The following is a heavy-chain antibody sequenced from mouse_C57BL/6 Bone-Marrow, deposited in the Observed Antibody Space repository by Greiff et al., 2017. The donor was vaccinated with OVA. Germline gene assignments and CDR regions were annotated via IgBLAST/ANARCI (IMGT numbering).Heavy chain of an antibody. CDR3: ARRVTYEYARFAY. D-gene: IGHD2-4*01. J-gene: IGHJ3*01. Sequence: QVQLQQPGAELVKPGASVKLSCKASGYTFTSYWMHWVKQRPGQGLEWIGMIHPNSGSTNYNEKFKSKATLTVDKSSSTAYMQLSSLTSEDSAVYYCARRVTYEYARFAYWGQGTLVTVSA. CDR2: IHPNSGST. CDR1: GYTFTSYW. V-gene: IGHV1-64*01.